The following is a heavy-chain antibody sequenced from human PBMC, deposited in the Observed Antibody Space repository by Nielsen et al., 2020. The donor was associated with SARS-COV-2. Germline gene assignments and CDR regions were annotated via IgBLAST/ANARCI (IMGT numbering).Heavy chain of an antibody. CDR1: GFTFSGPA. J-gene: IGHJ6*03. CDR2: IRSRLNSYAT. CDR3: ARQDSSGWFKYYYYVDV. D-gene: IGHD6-19*01. V-gene: IGHV3-73*01. Sequence: GGSLRLSCAASGFTFSGPAMHWVRQASGKGLEWVGRIRSRLNSYATAYAASVKGRFTISRDDSSNTAYLQMNSLKTEDTAVYYCARQDSSGWFKYYYYVDVWGKGTTVTVSS.